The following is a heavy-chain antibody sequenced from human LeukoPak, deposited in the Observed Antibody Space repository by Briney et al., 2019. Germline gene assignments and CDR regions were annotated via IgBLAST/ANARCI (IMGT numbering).Heavy chain of an antibody. J-gene: IGHJ4*02. CDR2: IRRDGSHK. CDR3: ARSSIMFAAGRLGSIDF. V-gene: IGHV3-33*01. CDR1: GFAFNDFA. D-gene: IGHD6-25*01. Sequence: GGSLTLSCAASGFAFNDFAMYWVRQAPGKGLDWVALIRRDGSHKYYAHSIKGRFTISRDNSKNTLYLQMRSLRAEDTAVYYCARSSIMFAAGRLGSIDFWGQGTLVTVSS.